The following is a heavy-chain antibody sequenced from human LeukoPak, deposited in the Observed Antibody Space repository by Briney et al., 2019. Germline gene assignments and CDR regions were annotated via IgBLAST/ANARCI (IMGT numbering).Heavy chain of an antibody. V-gene: IGHV4-34*01. CDR3: ARTDYDFWSGYYDY. D-gene: IGHD3-3*01. CDR2: INHSGST. J-gene: IGHJ4*02. Sequence: GSLRLSCAASGFTLSSYGVSWIRQPPGKGLEWIGEINHSGSTNYNPSLKSRVTISVDTSKNQFSLKLSSVTAADTAVYYCARTDYDFWSGYYDYWGQGTLVTVSS. CDR1: GFTLSSYG.